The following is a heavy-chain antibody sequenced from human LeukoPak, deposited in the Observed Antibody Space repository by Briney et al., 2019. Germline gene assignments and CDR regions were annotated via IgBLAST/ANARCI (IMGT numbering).Heavy chain of an antibody. CDR1: GGSISSYY. V-gene: IGHV4-59*01. Sequence: PSETLSLTCTVSGGSISSYYWSWIRHPPGKGLEWIGYIYYSGSTNYNPSLKSRVTISVDTSKNQFSLKLSSVTAADTAVYYCARDLGYSYGDYWGQGTLVTVSS. D-gene: IGHD5-18*01. CDR2: IYYSGST. J-gene: IGHJ4*02. CDR3: ARDLGYSYGDY.